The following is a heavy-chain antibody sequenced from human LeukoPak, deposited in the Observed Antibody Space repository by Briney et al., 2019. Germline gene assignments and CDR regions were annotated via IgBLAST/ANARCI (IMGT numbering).Heavy chain of an antibody. Sequence: ASVKVSCKASGYTFTSYDINWVRQATGQGLEWMGWMNPNSGNTGYAQKFQGRVTMTRNTAISTACMELSSLICEDSAVYYCARGLGRGQFSDYWGQGTLVTVSS. J-gene: IGHJ4*02. CDR3: ARGLGRGQFSDY. CDR1: GYTFTSYD. CDR2: MNPNSGNT. D-gene: IGHD3-16*01. V-gene: IGHV1-8*01.